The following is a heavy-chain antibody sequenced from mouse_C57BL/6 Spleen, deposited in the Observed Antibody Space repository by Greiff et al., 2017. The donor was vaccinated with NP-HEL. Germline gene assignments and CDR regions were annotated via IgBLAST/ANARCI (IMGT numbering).Heavy chain of an antibody. CDR1: GYTFTSYW. CDR3: AREEGYYGGENY. D-gene: IGHD1-1*01. CDR2: IDPSDSYT. V-gene: IGHV1-50*01. J-gene: IGHJ2*01. Sequence: QVQLQQPGAELVKPGASVKLSCKASGYTFTSYWMQWVKQRPGQGLEWIGEIDPSDSYTNYNQKFKGKATLTVDTSSSTAYMQLSSLTTEDSAVDFCAREEGYYGGENYWGQGTTLTVSS.